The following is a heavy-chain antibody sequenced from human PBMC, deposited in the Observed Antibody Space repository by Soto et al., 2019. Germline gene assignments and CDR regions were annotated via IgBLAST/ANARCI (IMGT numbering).Heavy chain of an antibody. CDR1: GGTFSSYA. Sequence: GASVKVSCKASGGTFSSYAISWVRQAPGQGLEWMGGIIPIFGTANYAQKFQGRVTITADESTSTAYMELSSLRSEDTAVYYCARGGDYGDAEDAFDIWGQGTMVTVSS. CDR2: IIPIFGTA. V-gene: IGHV1-69*13. CDR3: ARGGDYGDAEDAFDI. J-gene: IGHJ3*02. D-gene: IGHD4-17*01.